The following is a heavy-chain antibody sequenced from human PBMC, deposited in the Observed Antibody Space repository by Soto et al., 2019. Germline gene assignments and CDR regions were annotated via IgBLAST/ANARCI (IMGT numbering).Heavy chain of an antibody. D-gene: IGHD3-10*01. CDR3: TTDWSVLRWFGELSTGGH. J-gene: IGHJ4*02. CDR1: AFTFSQAW. V-gene: IGHV3-15*01. CDR2: IKTRRDGGTT. Sequence: EVQLVESGGGLVKPGGALRLSCAGSAFTFSQAWMSWVLQAPGKGLEWVGRIKTRRDGGTTDYAAPVKGRFSISRDDSTNTMYLQMKSLKTEDTAVYYCTTDWSVLRWFGELSTGGHWGQGTLVTVSS.